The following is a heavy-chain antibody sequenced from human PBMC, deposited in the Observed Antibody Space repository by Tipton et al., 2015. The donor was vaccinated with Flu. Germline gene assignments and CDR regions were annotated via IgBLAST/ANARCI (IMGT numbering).Heavy chain of an antibody. V-gene: IGHV3-69-1*01. CDR3: VRDLYGGSYLGFEF. Sequence: SLRLSCEASGFTFSSFALNWVRQAPGKGLEWVSYISSVGSIYYADSVKGRFTISRDNAKNSLYLQMNNLRDEDTAVYFCVRDLYGGSYLGFEFWGRGALVTVSS. D-gene: IGHD1-26*01. CDR2: ISSVGSI. CDR1: GFTFSSFA. J-gene: IGHJ4*02.